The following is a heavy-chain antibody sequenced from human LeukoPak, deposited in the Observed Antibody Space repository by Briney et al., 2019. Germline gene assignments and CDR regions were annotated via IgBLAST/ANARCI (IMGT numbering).Heavy chain of an antibody. CDR3: ARLGYCSSTSCYGFDP. Sequence: PSETLSLTCTVSGGSISSYYWSWIRQPPGKGLEWIGYIYYSGSTNYNPSLKSRVTISVDTSKNQFSLKLSSVTAADTAVYYCARLGYCSSTSCYGFDPWGQGTLVTVSS. CDR1: GGSISSYY. D-gene: IGHD2-2*01. V-gene: IGHV4-59*08. CDR2: IYYSGST. J-gene: IGHJ5*02.